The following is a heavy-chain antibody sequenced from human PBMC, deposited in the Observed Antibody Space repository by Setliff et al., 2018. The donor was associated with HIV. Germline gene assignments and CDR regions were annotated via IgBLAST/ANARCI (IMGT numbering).Heavy chain of an antibody. CDR2: VRHDGDVQ. CDR1: GFTISSYH. J-gene: IGHJ4*02. D-gene: IGHD2-15*01. V-gene: IGHV3-30*02. Sequence: PVGSLRLSCAASGFTISSYHIHWVRQAPGKGLEWVAFVRHDGDVQIYADSVKGRFTASRDNPKNTVSLQLNSLRIEDTAVYYCARDFSWATDSWGQGTLVTVSS. CDR3: ARDFSWATDS.